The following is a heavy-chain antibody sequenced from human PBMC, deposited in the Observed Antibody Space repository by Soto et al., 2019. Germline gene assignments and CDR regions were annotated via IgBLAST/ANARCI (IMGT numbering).Heavy chain of an antibody. D-gene: IGHD6-25*01. CDR2: IYYSGST. CDR3: ARPPGGSSGWDNWFDP. V-gene: IGHV4-59*01. CDR1: GGSISSSY. J-gene: IGHJ5*02. Sequence: QVQLQESGPGLVKPSETLSLTCTVSGGSISSSYWSWIRQPPGKGLEWIGYIYYSGSTNYNPSLKSRVPISVDTSKNQFSLKLSSVTAADTAVYYCARPPGGSSGWDNWFDPWGQGTLVTVSS.